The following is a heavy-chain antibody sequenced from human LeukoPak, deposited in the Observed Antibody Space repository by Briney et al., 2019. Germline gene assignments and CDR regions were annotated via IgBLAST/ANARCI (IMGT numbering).Heavy chain of an antibody. Sequence: SGGSLRLSCAASGFTFSSYAMSWVRQAPGKGLEWVSAISGSGGSTYYADSVKGRFTISRDNSKNTLYLQMNSLRAEDTAVYYCAKDRRLRLCYFDYWGQGTLVTVSS. CDR3: AKDRRLRLCYFDY. J-gene: IGHJ4*02. V-gene: IGHV3-23*01. CDR1: GFTFSSYA. CDR2: ISGSGGST.